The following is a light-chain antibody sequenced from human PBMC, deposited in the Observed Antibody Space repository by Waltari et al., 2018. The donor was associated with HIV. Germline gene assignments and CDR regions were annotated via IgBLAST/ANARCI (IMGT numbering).Light chain of an antibody. Sequence: QSALTQPASVSGAPGQSITISCTGTSSDVGSYDYVSWYQQHPGKAPKLMIFAVSHRPSGVSDRFSGSKSGNTASLTISGLLADDEADYYCSSYTSTTTVIFGGGTKVTVL. CDR2: AVS. CDR1: SSDVGSYDY. V-gene: IGLV2-14*01. CDR3: SSYTSTTTVI. J-gene: IGLJ2*01.